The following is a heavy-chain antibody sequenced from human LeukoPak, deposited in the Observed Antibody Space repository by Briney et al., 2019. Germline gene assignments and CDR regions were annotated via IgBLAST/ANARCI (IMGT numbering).Heavy chain of an antibody. CDR3: ARAGYSYGYDGMDV. Sequence: SETLSLTCAVYGGSFSGYYWSWIRQPPGKGLEWIGEINHSGSTNYNPSLTSRVTISVDTSKNQFSLKLSSVTAADTAVYYCARAGYSYGYDGMDVWGQGTTVTVSS. V-gene: IGHV4-34*01. D-gene: IGHD5-18*01. CDR1: GGSFSGYY. J-gene: IGHJ6*02. CDR2: INHSGST.